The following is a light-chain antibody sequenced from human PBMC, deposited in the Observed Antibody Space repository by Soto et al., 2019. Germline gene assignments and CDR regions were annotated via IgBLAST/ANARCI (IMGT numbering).Light chain of an antibody. Sequence: DIQMTQSPSTLSASVGDRVTITCRASQSISNWLAWYQQRPGKAPKLLIYMASRLEGGVASRFSGSGSGTEFTLTISSLQPDDFATYYCQQYNTYSRTFGQRTKVEIK. CDR1: QSISNW. J-gene: IGKJ1*01. CDR2: MAS. V-gene: IGKV1-5*03. CDR3: QQYNTYSRT.